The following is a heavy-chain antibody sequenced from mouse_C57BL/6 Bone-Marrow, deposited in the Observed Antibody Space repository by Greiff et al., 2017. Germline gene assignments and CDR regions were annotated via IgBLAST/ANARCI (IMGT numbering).Heavy chain of an antibody. CDR1: GYSFTDYN. CDR3: AFYYYGSSPYLDY. CDR2: INPNYGTT. J-gene: IGHJ2*01. Sequence: LVESGPELVKPGASVKISCKASGYSFTDYNMNWVKQSNGKSLEWIGVINPNYGTTSYNQKFKGKATLTVDKSSSTSYMQLNSLTSEDSAVYYCAFYYYGSSPYLDYWGQGTTLTVSS. V-gene: IGHV1-39*01. D-gene: IGHD1-1*01.